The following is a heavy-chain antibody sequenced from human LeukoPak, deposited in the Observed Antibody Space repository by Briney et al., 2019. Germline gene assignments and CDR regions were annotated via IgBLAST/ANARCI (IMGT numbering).Heavy chain of an antibody. CDR2: INPNSGGT. J-gene: IGHJ3*02. CDR1: GYTFTGYY. CDR3: AREALGYYDSSGHYGAFDI. D-gene: IGHD3-22*01. V-gene: IGHV1-2*02. Sequence: ASVKVSCKASGYTFTGYYMHWVRQAPGQGLEWMGWINPNSGGTNYAQKFQGRVTMTRDTSISTAYMELSRLRSDDTAVYYCAREALGYYDSSGHYGAFDIWGQGTMVTVSS.